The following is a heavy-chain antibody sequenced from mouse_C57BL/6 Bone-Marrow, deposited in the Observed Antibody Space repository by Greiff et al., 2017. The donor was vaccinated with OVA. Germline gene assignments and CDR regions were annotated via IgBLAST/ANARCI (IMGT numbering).Heavy chain of an antibody. D-gene: IGHD1-1*01. V-gene: IGHV1-19*01. CDR1: GYTFTDYY. CDR2: INPYNGGT. CDR3: ARADYYGSSYGYFDV. Sequence: VQLQQSGPVLVKPGASVKMSCKASGYTFTDYYMNWVKQSHGKSLEWIGVINPYNGGTSYNQKFKGKATLTVDKSSSTAYMELNSLTSEYSAVYYCARADYYGSSYGYFDVWGTGTTVTVSS. J-gene: IGHJ1*03.